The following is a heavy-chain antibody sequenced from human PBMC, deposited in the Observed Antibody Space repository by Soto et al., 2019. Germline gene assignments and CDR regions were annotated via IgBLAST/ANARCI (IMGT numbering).Heavy chain of an antibody. CDR3: AVTRYGDNVDY. J-gene: IGHJ4*02. Sequence: QVQLVQSGAEVKKPGASVKVSCKASGYTFTSYDINWVRQATGQGLEWMGWMNPNRGNTGYAQKCQGRVTMTRKTPISTTYIELGRVRSEDTAVYYCAVTRYGDNVDYWGQGTLVTVSS. CDR2: MNPNRGNT. D-gene: IGHD4-17*01. CDR1: GYTFTSYD. V-gene: IGHV1-8*01.